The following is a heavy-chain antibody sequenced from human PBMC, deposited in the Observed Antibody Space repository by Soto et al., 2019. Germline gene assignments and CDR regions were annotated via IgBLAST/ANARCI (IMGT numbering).Heavy chain of an antibody. CDR3: ARGNVDIVATTPDY. V-gene: IGHV3-30-3*01. Sequence: QVQLVESGGGVVQPGRSLRLSCAASGFTFRSYAMHWVRQAPGKGLEWVAVISYDGSNKYYADSVKGRFTISRDNSKNTLYLQMNSLRAEDTAVYYCARGNVDIVATTPDYWGQGTLVTVSS. CDR1: GFTFRSYA. D-gene: IGHD5-12*01. CDR2: ISYDGSNK. J-gene: IGHJ4*02.